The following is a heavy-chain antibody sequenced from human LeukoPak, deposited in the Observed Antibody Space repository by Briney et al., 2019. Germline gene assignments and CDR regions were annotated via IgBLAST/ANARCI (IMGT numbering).Heavy chain of an antibody. CDR1: GGSFSGYY. CDR3: ARGHYRSSRGSGWPTGPLFDY. D-gene: IGHD6-19*01. J-gene: IGHJ4*02. CDR2: INHSGST. Sequence: PSETLSLTCAVYGGSFSGYYWSWIRQPPGKGLEWIGEINHSGSTNYNPSLKSRVTISVDTSKNQFSLKLSSVTAADTAVYYCARGHYRSSRGSGWPTGPLFDYWGQGTLVTVSS. V-gene: IGHV4-34*01.